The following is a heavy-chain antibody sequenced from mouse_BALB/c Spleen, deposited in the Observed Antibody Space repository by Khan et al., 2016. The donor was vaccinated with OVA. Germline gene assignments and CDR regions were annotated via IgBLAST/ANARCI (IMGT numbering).Heavy chain of an antibody. V-gene: IGHV1-9*01. D-gene: IGHD1-1*01. CDR1: GYTFSSYW. CDR2: ILPGSGST. J-gene: IGHJ1*01. Sequence: VQLQQSGAELMKPGASVKISCKATGYTFSSYWIEWVKQRPGHGLEWIGEILPGSGSTNYNEKFKGKATFTADPSSNTAYMQLSSLTSEDSAVDYCARNYGSSYDWYFDVWGAGTTVTVSS. CDR3: ARNYGSSYDWYFDV.